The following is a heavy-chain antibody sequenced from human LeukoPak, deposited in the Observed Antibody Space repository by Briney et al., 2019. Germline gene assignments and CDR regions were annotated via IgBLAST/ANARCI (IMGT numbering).Heavy chain of an antibody. D-gene: IGHD3-10*01. V-gene: IGHV5-51*01. Sequence: GESLKISCKGSGYSFTSYWIGWVRQMPGKGLEWMGIIYPGDSDTRYSPSFQGQVTISADKSISTAYLQWSSLKASDTAMYYCARTYYYGSGSYYIALDYWGQGTLVTVSS. CDR3: ARTYYYGSGSYYIALDY. J-gene: IGHJ4*02. CDR1: GYSFTSYW. CDR2: IYPGDSDT.